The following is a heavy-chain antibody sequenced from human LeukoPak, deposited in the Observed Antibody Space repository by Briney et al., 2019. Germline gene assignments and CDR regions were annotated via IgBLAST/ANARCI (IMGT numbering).Heavy chain of an antibody. CDR1: GFTFRSSE. Sequence: GGSLRLSCAASGFTFRSSEMNWVRQAPGKGLEWVSYISDGGKTKYYADSVKGRFTISRDNAKNSLYLQMNSLRAEDTAVYYCARALRVVRGYYFDYWGQGTLVTVSS. D-gene: IGHD3-10*01. CDR2: ISDGGKTK. CDR3: ARALRVVRGYYFDY. J-gene: IGHJ4*02. V-gene: IGHV3-48*03.